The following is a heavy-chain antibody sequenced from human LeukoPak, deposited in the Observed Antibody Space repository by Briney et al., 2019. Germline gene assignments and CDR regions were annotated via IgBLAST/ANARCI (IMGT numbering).Heavy chain of an antibody. CDR3: ARAPYYSHVEFYFDY. D-gene: IGHD3-22*01. J-gene: IGHJ4*02. V-gene: IGHV3-7*03. Sequence: GGALRLSCVVSGFTFSSYWMRWVREAPGQGLEWVANMKQDGSEKYYVDSVKGRFTISRDNAKNSLYLQMNSLRAEDTAVYCCARAPYYSHVEFYFDYWGQGTLVTVSS. CDR1: GFTFSSYW. CDR2: MKQDGSEK.